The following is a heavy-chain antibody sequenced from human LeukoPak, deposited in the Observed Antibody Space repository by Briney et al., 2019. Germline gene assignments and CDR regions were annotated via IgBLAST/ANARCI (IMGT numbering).Heavy chain of an antibody. CDR1: GGSISSGGYY. Sequence: PSQTLSLTCTVSGGSISSGGYYWSWIRQHPGKGLEWIGYIYYSGSTYYNSSLKSRVTISVDTSKNQFSLKLSSVTAADTAVYYCARLGSRGYSYGYIGGRTEEIFDYWGQGTLVTVSS. J-gene: IGHJ4*02. CDR2: IYYSGST. V-gene: IGHV4-31*03. D-gene: IGHD5-18*01. CDR3: ARLGSRGYSYGYIGGRTEEIFDY.